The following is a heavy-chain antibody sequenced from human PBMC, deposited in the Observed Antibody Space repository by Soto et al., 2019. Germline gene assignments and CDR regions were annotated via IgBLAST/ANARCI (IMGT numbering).Heavy chain of an antibody. V-gene: IGHV5-51*01. Sequence: RVESLNTSCQDSGYSFTSYGIVWVRQMPGKGLEWMGTIYPGDSDTRYNPSFQGQVTISADKSISTAYLQWSSLKASDTAMYYCARHTRYSNSTRYFDYWGQGTLVTVSS. CDR1: GYSFTSYG. CDR3: ARHTRYSNSTRYFDY. D-gene: IGHD6-6*01. J-gene: IGHJ4*02. CDR2: IYPGDSDT.